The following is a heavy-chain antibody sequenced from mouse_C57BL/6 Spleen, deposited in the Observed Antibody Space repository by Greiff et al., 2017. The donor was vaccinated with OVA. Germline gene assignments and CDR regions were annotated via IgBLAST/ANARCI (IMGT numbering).Heavy chain of an antibody. D-gene: IGHD3-1*01. CDR1: GFTFSDYG. J-gene: IGHJ2*01. CDR3: ARRATASSRGYFDY. CDR2: ISSGSSTI. V-gene: IGHV5-17*01. Sequence: EVKVVESGGGLVKPGGSLKLSCAASGFTFSDYGMHWVRQAPEKGLEWVAYISSGSSTIYYADTVKGRFTFSRDNAKNTLFLQMTSLRSEDTAMYYCARRATASSRGYFDYWGQGTTLTVSS.